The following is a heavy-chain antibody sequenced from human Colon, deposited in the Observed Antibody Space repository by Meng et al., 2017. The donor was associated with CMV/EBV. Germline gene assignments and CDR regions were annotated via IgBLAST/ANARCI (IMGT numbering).Heavy chain of an antibody. V-gene: IGHV1-18*01. CDR3: ARELARGGY. J-gene: IGHJ4*02. CDR2: ISPDHGDT. CDR1: VYTFTNFG. Sequence: QISRGQYGAGVKRPGASVKVSSKTSVYTFTNFGSGWVRQAPGQGLEWMAYISPDHGDTNYAQRFQGRVALTTDTSTRTVYMELGSRTSDDTAMYYCARELARGGYWGQGTLVTVSS.